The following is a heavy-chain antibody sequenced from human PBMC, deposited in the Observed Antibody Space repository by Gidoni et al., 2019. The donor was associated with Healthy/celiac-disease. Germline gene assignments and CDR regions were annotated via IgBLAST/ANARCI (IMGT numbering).Heavy chain of an antibody. CDR2: ISAYNGNT. CDR3: ARDSGVPGYSYGYYYYYGMDV. D-gene: IGHD5-18*01. CDR1: GYTFTCYG. V-gene: IGHV1-18*01. J-gene: IGHJ6*02. Sequence: QVQLVQSGAEVKKPGASVKVSCKASGYTFTCYGISWVLQAPGQGLEWMGWISAYNGNTNYAQKLQGRVTMTTDTSTSTAYMELRSLRSDDTAVYYCARDSGVPGYSYGYYYYYGMDVWGQGTTVTVSS.